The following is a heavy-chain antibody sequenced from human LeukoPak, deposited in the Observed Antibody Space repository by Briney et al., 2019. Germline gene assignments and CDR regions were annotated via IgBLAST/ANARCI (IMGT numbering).Heavy chain of an antibody. Sequence: GSSVKVSCKASGGTFSSYAISWVRQAPGQGLEWMGGIIPIFGTANYAQEFQGRVTITADKSTSTAYMELSSLRSEDTAVYYCARMAAAGTGWYYYYGMDVWGKGTTVTVSS. CDR2: IIPIFGTA. CDR1: GGTFSSYA. J-gene: IGHJ6*04. V-gene: IGHV1-69*06. D-gene: IGHD6-13*01. CDR3: ARMAAAGTGWYYYYGMDV.